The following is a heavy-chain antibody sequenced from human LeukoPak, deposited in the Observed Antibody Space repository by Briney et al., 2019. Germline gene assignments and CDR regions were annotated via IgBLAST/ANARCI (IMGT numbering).Heavy chain of an antibody. CDR3: ARVFRSGYFDWLSTGYYYYGMDV. J-gene: IGHJ6*02. CDR2: ISAYNGNT. D-gene: IGHD3-9*01. Sequence: ASVKVSCKASGYTFTSYGISWVRQAPGQGLEWMGWISAYNGNTNYAQKLQGRVTMTTDTSTSIAYMELRSLRSDDTAVYYCARVFRSGYFDWLSTGYYYYGMDVWGQGTTVTVSS. V-gene: IGHV1-18*01. CDR1: GYTFTSYG.